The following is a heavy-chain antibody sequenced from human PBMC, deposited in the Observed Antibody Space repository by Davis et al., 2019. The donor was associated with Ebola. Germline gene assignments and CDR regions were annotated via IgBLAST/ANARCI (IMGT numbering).Heavy chain of an antibody. CDR3: TRLGDYNDYGGHY. CDR2: IRSKPKGYAT. Sequence: PGGSLRLSCAASGFSLSDSTIHWVRQASGKGLEWVGRIRSKPKGYATAYAASVKGRFTISRDDSENTSYLQMNSLKIEDTAVYYCTRLGDYNDYGGHYWGQGTLVTVSS. CDR1: GFSLSDST. V-gene: IGHV3-73*01. J-gene: IGHJ4*02. D-gene: IGHD4-11*01.